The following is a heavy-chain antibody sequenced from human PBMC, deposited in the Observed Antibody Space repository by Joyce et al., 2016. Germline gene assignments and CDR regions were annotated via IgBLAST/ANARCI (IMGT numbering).Heavy chain of an antibody. CDR3: ARDGGECSTGFDY. J-gene: IGHJ4*02. V-gene: IGHV1-18*01. CDR2: ISAYTNNT. CDR1: GYTFTLSG. D-gene: IGHD2-2*01. Sequence: QVQLVQSGAEVRKPGASVTVPCKSSGYTFTLSGISWVRQAAGQGVYWIGWISAYTNNTNYAQNLPGRVTMTSDTATSTAYIELRSLGSGDTAVYYCARDGGECSTGFDYWGQGTLVTVSS.